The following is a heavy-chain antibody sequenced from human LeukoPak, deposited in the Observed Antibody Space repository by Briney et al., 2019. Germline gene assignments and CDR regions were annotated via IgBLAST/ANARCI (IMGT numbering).Heavy chain of an antibody. CDR1: GFTFSRYA. V-gene: IGHV3-23*01. Sequence: GGSLRLSCAASGFTFSRYAMSWVRQAPGKGLEWVSAISGSGTITYYADSVKGRFTISRDNSKDTLYLQMNSLRAEDTAISFGPILPPHTSPSQFDFWGKGTRVTVS. D-gene: IGHD6-6*01. CDR2: ISGSGTIT. CDR3: PILPPHTSPSQFDF. J-gene: IGHJ4*02.